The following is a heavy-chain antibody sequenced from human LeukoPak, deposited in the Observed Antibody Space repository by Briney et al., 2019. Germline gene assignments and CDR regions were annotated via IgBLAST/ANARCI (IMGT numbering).Heavy chain of an antibody. CDR3: ARARVYSYGYRDAFDI. CDR1: GSIFSSHA. D-gene: IGHD5-18*01. V-gene: IGHV3-23*01. J-gene: IGHJ3*02. CDR2: ITVSGGGT. Sequence: GGSLRLSCAVSGSIFSSHAMSWVRQAPGKGLGWVSGITVSGGGTYYADSAMGRFTNSRDNSKNTLYLQMNSLRAVDTAVYYCARARVYSYGYRDAFDIWGQGTMVSVSS.